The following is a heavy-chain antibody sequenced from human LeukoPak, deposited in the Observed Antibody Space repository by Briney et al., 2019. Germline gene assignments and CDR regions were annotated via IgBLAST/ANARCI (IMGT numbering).Heavy chain of an antibody. J-gene: IGHJ3*02. CDR2: IYYSGST. V-gene: IGHV4-59*08. D-gene: IGHD4-23*01. CDR3: ARQAVVTRGDAFDI. Sequence: SETLSLTCTVSRGSISSYYWSWIRQPPGKGLEWIGYIYYSGSTNYNPSLKSRVTISVDTSKNQFSLKLSSVTAADTAVYYCARQAVVTRGDAFDIWGQGTMVTVSS. CDR1: RGSISSYY.